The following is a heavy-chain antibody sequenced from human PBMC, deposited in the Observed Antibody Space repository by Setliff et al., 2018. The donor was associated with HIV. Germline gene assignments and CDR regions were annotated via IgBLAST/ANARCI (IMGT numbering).Heavy chain of an antibody. CDR2: INHSGST. D-gene: IGHD3-3*01. V-gene: IGHV4-34*01. CDR3: ARGRDYTGSWIRPFYLDF. CDR1: GGSFSAYH. Sequence: ASETLSLTCAVYGGSFSAYHWSWIRQTPGKGLEWLGEINHSGSTAYNLALESRVSMSIDTSKNQFSLKLTSVTAADTAIYYCARGRDYTGSWIRPFYLDFWGHGNLVTVPQ. J-gene: IGHJ4*01.